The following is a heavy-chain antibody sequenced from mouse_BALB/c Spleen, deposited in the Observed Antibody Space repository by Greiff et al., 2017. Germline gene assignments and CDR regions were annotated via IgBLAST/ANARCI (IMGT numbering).Heavy chain of an antibody. J-gene: IGHJ4*01. D-gene: IGHD4-1*01. CDR2: ISSGSSTI. Sequence: EVKLMESGGGLVQPGGSRKLSCAASGFTFSSFGMHWVRQAPEKGLEWVAYISSGSSTIYYADTVKGRFTISRDNPKNTLFLQMTSLRSEDTAMYYCARNWDVAMDYWGQGTSVTVSS. CDR1: GFTFSSFG. CDR3: ARNWDVAMDY. V-gene: IGHV5-17*02.